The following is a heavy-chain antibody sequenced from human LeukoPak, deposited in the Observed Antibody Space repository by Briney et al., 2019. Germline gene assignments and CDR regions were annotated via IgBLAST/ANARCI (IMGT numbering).Heavy chain of an antibody. Sequence: GRSLRLSCAASAFTFSSCEMNRGPQATRKGLEWRSYISNSGSSKYYADSVRGRFTISRDNAKNSLYLQMNSLRAEGTAVYYCARARVPGELNYWGQGTLVTVSS. CDR3: ARARVPGELNY. CDR2: ISNSGSSK. J-gene: IGHJ4*02. V-gene: IGHV3-48*03. D-gene: IGHD3-10*01. CDR1: AFTFSSCE.